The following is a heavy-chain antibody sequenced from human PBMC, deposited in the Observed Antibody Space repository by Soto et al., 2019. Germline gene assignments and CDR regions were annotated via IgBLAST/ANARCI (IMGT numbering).Heavy chain of an antibody. CDR3: ARGPAGAAAA. CDR2: IYYSGST. J-gene: IGHJ5*02. V-gene: IGHV4-31*03. D-gene: IGHD6-13*01. CDR1: GGSISSGGYY. Sequence: SETLSLTCTVSGGSISSGGYYWSWIRQHPGKGLEWIGYIYYSGSTYYNPSLKSRVTISVDTSKNQFSLKLSSVTAADTAVYYCARGPAGAAAAWGQGTLVTVSS.